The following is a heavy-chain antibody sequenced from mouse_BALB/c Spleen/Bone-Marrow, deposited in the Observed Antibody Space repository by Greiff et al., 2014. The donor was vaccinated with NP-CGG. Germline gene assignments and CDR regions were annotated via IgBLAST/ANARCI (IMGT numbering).Heavy chain of an antibody. D-gene: IGHD4-1*01. J-gene: IGHJ4*01. V-gene: IGHV14-3*02. CDR3: ARWEYYAMDY. Sequence: EVQGVESGAELVKPGASVKLSCTASGFNIKDTYMHWVKQRPEQGLEWIGRIDPANGNTKYDPKFQGKATITADTSSNTACLQLSSLTSEDTAVYYCARWEYYAMDYWGQGTSVTVSS. CDR2: IDPANGNT. CDR1: GFNIKDTY.